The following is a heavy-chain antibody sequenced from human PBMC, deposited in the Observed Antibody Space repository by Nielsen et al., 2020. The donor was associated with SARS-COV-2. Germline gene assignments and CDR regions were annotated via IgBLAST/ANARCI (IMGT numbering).Heavy chain of an antibody. J-gene: IGHJ3*01. CDR3: ARDYFGDYLDGFDV. CDR1: GGSFSDYH. Sequence: SETLSLTCAVYGGSFSDYHWTWIRQPPGKGLEWIGEISRSGGTNYNPSLQSRVTISEDTSKNQFSLKLSSVTPADTAVYYCARDYFGDYLDGFDVWGQGTMVTVSS. CDR2: ISRSGGT. D-gene: IGHD4-17*01. V-gene: IGHV4-34*01.